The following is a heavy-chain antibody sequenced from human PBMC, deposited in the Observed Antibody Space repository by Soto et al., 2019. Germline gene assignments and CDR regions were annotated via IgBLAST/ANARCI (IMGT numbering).Heavy chain of an antibody. J-gene: IGHJ6*03. Sequence: ASVKVSCKASGYTFTGYYMHWVRQAPGQGLEWMGWINPNSGNTGYAQKFQGRVTMTRNTSISTAYMELSSLRSEDTAVYYCARFPGYYYYYYMDVWGKGTTVTVSS. CDR3: ARFPGYYYYYYMDV. V-gene: IGHV1-8*02. CDR2: INPNSGNT. CDR1: GYTFTGYY.